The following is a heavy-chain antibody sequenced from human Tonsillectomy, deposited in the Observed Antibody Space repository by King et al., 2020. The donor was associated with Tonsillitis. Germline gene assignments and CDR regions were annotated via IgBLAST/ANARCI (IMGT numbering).Heavy chain of an antibody. CDR3: ANAALYYDIVTGRGAELDN. Sequence: VQLVESGGGLVQPGGSLRLSCAASGFTFSSYAMSWVRQAPGKGLEWVSGISGSGGSTYYADSVKGRFIVSRDNSKNMLYLEMSSLKAEDTAVYYCANAALYYDIVTGRGAELDNWGQGTPVTAAS. V-gene: IGHV3-23*04. CDR2: ISGSGGST. D-gene: IGHD3-9*01. CDR1: GFTFSSYA. J-gene: IGHJ4*02.